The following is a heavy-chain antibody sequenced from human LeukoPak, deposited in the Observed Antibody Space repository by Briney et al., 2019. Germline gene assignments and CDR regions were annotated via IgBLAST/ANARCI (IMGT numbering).Heavy chain of an antibody. V-gene: IGHV3-30*18. CDR3: AKLVSSWYFDY. CDR1: GFTFSSYG. Sequence: PGGSLRLSCAASGFTFSSYGMHWVRQAPGKGLEWVAVISYDGSNKYYADSVKGRFTISRDNSKNTLYLQMNTLRADDTAVYYCAKLVSSWYFDYWGQGTLVSVSS. J-gene: IGHJ4*02. CDR2: ISYDGSNK. D-gene: IGHD6-13*01.